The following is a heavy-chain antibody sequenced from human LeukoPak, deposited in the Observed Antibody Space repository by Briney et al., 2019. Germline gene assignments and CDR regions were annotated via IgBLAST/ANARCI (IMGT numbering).Heavy chain of an antibody. D-gene: IGHD1-26*01. Sequence: GGSLRLSCAASGFTFDDYTMHWVRQAPGKGLEWVSLISWDGGSTYYADSVKGRFTISRDNSKNSLYLQMNSLRTEDTALYYCPKVSSKWELRYYGMDVWGQGTTVTVSS. CDR1: GFTFDDYT. V-gene: IGHV3-43*01. J-gene: IGHJ6*02. CDR2: ISWDGGST. CDR3: PKVSSKWELRYYGMDV.